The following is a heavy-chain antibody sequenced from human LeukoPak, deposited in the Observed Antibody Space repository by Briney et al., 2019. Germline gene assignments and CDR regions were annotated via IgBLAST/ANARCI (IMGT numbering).Heavy chain of an antibody. CDR1: GFTFSSYA. V-gene: IGHV3-23*01. CDR2: ISGSGGST. J-gene: IGHJ4*02. D-gene: IGHD1-26*01. CDR3: AKDRGGSYRGYFDY. Sequence: GGSLRLSCAASGFTFSSYAMSWVRRASGKGLEWVSAISGSGGSTYYADSVKGRFTISRDNSKNTLYLQMNSLRAEDTAVYYCAKDRGGSYRGYFDYWGQGTLVTVSS.